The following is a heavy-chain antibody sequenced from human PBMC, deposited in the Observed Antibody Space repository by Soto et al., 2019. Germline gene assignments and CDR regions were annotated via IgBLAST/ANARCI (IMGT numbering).Heavy chain of an antibody. Sequence: QVQLVESGGGVVKPGRSLRLSCVASGFTFSNSAIHWVRQAPGKGLDWVAVISYDGSNKYYGDSVKGRFTISRDNSKKTVYLQINSLRGDDSAVYYCAREIDGNSGAIDYWGQGTLVTVSS. D-gene: IGHD3-10*01. CDR1: GFTFSNSA. CDR2: ISYDGSNK. J-gene: IGHJ4*02. V-gene: IGHV3-30-3*01. CDR3: AREIDGNSGAIDY.